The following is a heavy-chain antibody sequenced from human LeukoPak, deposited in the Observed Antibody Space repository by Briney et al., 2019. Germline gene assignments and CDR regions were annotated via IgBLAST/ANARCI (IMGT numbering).Heavy chain of an antibody. V-gene: IGHV3-23*01. CDR3: AKDIGYCSGGSCYLGAFDY. D-gene: IGHD2-15*01. CDR1: GFTFSSYA. Sequence: GGSLRLSCAASGFTFSSYAMSWVRQAPGKGLEWVSAISGSGGSTYYADSVKGRFTISRDNSKNTLYLQMNSLRAEDTAVYYCAKDIGYCSGGSCYLGAFDYWGQGTLVTVSS. CDR2: ISGSGGST. J-gene: IGHJ4*02.